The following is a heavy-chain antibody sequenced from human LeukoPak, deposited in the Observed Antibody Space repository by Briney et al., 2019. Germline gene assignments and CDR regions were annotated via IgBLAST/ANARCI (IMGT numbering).Heavy chain of an antibody. CDR3: AKEVGATVDAFDI. CDR1: GYSISSGYY. CDR2: IYHSGST. Sequence: PSETLSLTCTVSGYSISSGYYWGWIRQPPGKGLEWIGSIYHSGSTYYNPSLKSRVTISVDTSKNQFSLKLSSVTAADTAVYYCAKEVGATVDAFDIWGQGTMVTVSS. D-gene: IGHD1-26*01. J-gene: IGHJ3*02. V-gene: IGHV4-38-2*02.